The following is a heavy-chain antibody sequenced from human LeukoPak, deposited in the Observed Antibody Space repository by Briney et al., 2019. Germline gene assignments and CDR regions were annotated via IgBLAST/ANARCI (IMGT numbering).Heavy chain of an antibody. CDR2: VNESGGT. Sequence: SETLSLTCAVYIDSFSNYHWNWIRQTPAKGMEWIGEVNESGGTNISPSLRSRVTISVDTSKNQFSLKLSSVTAADTAVYYCARGSSWYPFYYYYYMDVWGKGTTVTISS. D-gene: IGHD6-13*01. CDR3: ARGSSWYPFYYYYYMDV. J-gene: IGHJ6*03. CDR1: IDSFSNYH. V-gene: IGHV4-34*01.